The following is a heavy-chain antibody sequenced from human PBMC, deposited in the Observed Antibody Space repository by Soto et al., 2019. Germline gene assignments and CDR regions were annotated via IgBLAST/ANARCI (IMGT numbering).Heavy chain of an antibody. CDR2: INAGNGNT. J-gene: IGHJ4*02. D-gene: IGHD2-15*01. V-gene: IGHV1-3*01. CDR1: GYTFTSYA. Sequence: GASVKVSCKASGYTFTSYAMHWVRQAPGQRLEWMGWINAGNGNTKYSQKFQGRVTITRGTSASTAYMELSSLRSEDTAVYYCARGYCSGGSCSGLVDYWGQGTLVTVSS. CDR3: ARGYCSGGSCSGLVDY.